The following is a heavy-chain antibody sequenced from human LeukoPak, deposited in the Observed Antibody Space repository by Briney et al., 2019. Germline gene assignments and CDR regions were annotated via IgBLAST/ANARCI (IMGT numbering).Heavy chain of an antibody. D-gene: IGHD5-12*01. CDR2: IYDRGST. V-gene: IGHV4-59*01. J-gene: IGHJ6*02. CDR1: GGSISSYY. CDR3: ARGGSGYDSFYYYGMDV. Sequence: SETLSLTCTVSGGSISSYYWSWIRQPPGKGLEWIGYIYDRGSTNYNPSLKSRVTISVDTSKNQFSLKLSSVTAADTAVYYCARGGSGYDSFYYYGMDVWGQGTTVTVSS.